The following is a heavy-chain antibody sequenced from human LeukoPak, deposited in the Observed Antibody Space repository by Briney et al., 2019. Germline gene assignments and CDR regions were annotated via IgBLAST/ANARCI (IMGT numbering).Heavy chain of an antibody. J-gene: IGHJ6*03. Sequence: GASVKVSCKASGYTFTGYYMHWVRQAPGQGLEWMGWINPNSGGTNYAQKFQGRGTMTRDTSISTAYMELSRLRSDDTAVYYCARGTYQLLYPYYYMDVWGKGTTVTVSS. D-gene: IGHD2-2*02. CDR1: GYTFTGYY. CDR2: INPNSGGT. CDR3: ARGTYQLLYPYYYMDV. V-gene: IGHV1-2*02.